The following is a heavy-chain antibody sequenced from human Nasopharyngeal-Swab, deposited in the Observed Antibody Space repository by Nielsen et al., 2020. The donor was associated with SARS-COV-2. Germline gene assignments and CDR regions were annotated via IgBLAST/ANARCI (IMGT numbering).Heavy chain of an antibody. CDR2: ISWNSGSI. CDR3: AKEDYYYGMDV. CDR1: GFTFDDYA. V-gene: IGHV3-9*01. J-gene: IGHJ6*02. Sequence: GGSLRLSCAASGFTFDDYAMHWVRQAPGKGLEWVSGISWNSGSIGYADSVKGRFTISRGNAKNSLYLQMNSLRAEDTALYYCAKEDYYYGMDVWGQGTTVTVSS.